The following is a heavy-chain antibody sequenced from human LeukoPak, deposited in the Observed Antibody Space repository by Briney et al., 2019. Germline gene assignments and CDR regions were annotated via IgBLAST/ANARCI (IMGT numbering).Heavy chain of an antibody. Sequence: PSETQSLTCAVYGGPFSGYYWSWIRQPPGKGLEWIGEINHSGSTNYNPSLKSRVTISVDTSKNQFSLKLSSVTAADTAVYYCARITGTTFMDYWGQGTLVTVSS. V-gene: IGHV4-34*01. CDR3: ARITGTTFMDY. CDR2: INHSGST. CDR1: GGPFSGYY. J-gene: IGHJ4*02. D-gene: IGHD1-7*01.